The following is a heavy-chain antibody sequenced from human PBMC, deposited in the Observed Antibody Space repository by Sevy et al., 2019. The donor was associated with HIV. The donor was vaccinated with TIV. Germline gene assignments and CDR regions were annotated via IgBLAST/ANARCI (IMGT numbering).Heavy chain of an antibody. Sequence: SETLSLTCTVSGGSISSSSYYWGRIRQPPGKGLEWIGTIYYSGSTYYNPSLKRRVTIFVDTSKIQFSLKLSSVTAADTVVYYWANLSDSSAKGAFDIWGQGTMVTVSS. V-gene: IGHV4-39*01. CDR3: ANLSDSSAKGAFDI. J-gene: IGHJ3*02. D-gene: IGHD3-22*01. CDR2: IYYSGST. CDR1: GGSISSSSYY.